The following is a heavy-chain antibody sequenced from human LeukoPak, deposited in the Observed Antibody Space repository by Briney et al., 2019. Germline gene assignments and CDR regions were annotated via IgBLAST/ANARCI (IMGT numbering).Heavy chain of an antibody. CDR3: ARDGNYDFWSGYFDPHYYYYYMDV. J-gene: IGHJ6*03. Sequence: QPGGSLRLSCAASGFTFSSYAMHWVRQAPGKGLEWVAVISYDGSNKYYADSVEGRFTISRDNSKNTLYLQMNSLRAEDTAVYYCARDGNYDFWSGYFDPHYYYYYMDVWGKGTTVTVSS. CDR2: ISYDGSNK. D-gene: IGHD3-3*01. V-gene: IGHV3-30-3*01. CDR1: GFTFSSYA.